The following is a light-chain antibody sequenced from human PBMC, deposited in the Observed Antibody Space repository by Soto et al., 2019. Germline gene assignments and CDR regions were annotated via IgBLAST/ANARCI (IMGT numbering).Light chain of an antibody. Sequence: DIQMTQSPSSLSAFVGDRITITCRPSQTIRNYVNWYQQRPGKAPKFLIYGASTLQSGVPSRFSGRRSGTDFTLTIDSVQPDDFAIYVCQQSDTTPWTFGQGTKVEF. CDR1: QTIRNY. CDR3: QQSDTTPWT. J-gene: IGKJ1*01. V-gene: IGKV1-39*01. CDR2: GAS.